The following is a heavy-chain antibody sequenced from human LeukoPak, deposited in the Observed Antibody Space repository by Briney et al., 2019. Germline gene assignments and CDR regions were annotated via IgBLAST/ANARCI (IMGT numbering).Heavy chain of an antibody. V-gene: IGHV4-38-2*01. CDR3: ARAYRTIDY. CDR1: GHSISSDYY. Sequence: SETLSLTCAVSGHSISSDYYWGWIRQPPGKGLEWIGSIYHSGSTYYNPSLKSRVAILVDTSKNQFSLKLSSVTAADTAAYYCARAYRTIDYWGQGTLVTVSS. D-gene: IGHD1/OR15-1a*01. CDR2: IYHSGST. J-gene: IGHJ4*02.